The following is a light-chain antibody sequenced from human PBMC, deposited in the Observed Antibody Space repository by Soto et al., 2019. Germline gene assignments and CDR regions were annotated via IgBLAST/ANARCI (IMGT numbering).Light chain of an antibody. Sequence: DIQMTQSPSTLSESVGDRVTITCRACQSISSWLSWYQQKPVKAPKLLIYKASTLKSGVPSRFSGSGSGTEFTLTISSLQSEDFAVYYCQQYNNLLTTFGGGTKVDIK. CDR3: QQYNNLLTT. CDR1: QSISSW. V-gene: IGKV1-5*03. CDR2: KAS. J-gene: IGKJ4*01.